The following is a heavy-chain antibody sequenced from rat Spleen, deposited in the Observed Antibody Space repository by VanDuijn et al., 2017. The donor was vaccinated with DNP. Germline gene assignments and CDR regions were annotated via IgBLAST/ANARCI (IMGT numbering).Heavy chain of an antibody. J-gene: IGHJ4*01. CDR1: GYSITSNF. Sequence: EVHLQESGPGLVKPSQSLSLTCSVTGYSITSNFWGWIRKFPGSKMEWIGHINYSCITTYNPSLKSRISINRDTTKNQFFLQLRSVTTEDTATYYCARVGDFHDCGDGDVLDAWCQGTSVTVST. V-gene: IGHV3-1*01. CDR2: INYSCIT. CDR3: ARVGDFHDCGDGDVLDA. D-gene: IGHD1-1*01.